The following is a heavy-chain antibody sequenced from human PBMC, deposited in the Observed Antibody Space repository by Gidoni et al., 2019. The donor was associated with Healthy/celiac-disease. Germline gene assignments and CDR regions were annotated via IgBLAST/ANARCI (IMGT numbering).Heavy chain of an antibody. CDR2: ISGSGGST. CDR1: GFTFSSYA. Sequence: EVQLLESGGGLVQPGGSLRLSCAASGFTFSSYAMSWVRQAPGKGLGLFSAISGSGGSTYYADSVKGRFTISRDNSKNTLYLQMNSLRAEDTAVYYCAKDRDYDFWSGLVDYWGQGTLVTVSS. J-gene: IGHJ4*02. D-gene: IGHD3-3*01. CDR3: AKDRDYDFWSGLVDY. V-gene: IGHV3-23*01.